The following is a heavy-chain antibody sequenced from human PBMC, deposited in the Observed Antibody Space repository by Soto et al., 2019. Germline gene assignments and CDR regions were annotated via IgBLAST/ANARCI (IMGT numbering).Heavy chain of an antibody. CDR1: GFTFSSYW. J-gene: IGHJ6*02. Sequence: GGSLRLSCAASGFTFSSYWMSWVRQAPGKGLGWVANIKEDGSEKYYVDSVKGRFTISRDNAKNSLYLQMDSLRAGDTAVYYCARVGVTTHGMDVWGQGTTVTVS. V-gene: IGHV3-7*03. CDR2: IKEDGSEK. D-gene: IGHD4-17*01. CDR3: ARVGVTTHGMDV.